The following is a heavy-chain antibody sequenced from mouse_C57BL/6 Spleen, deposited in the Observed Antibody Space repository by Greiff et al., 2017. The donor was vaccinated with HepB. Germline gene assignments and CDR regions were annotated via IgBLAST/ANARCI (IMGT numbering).Heavy chain of an antibody. D-gene: IGHD1-1*01. Sequence: EVMLVESGGGLVQPGGSLSLSCAASGFTFTDYYMSWVRQPPGKALEWLGFIRNKANGYTTEYSASVKGRFTSSRDNSQSILYLQMNALRAEDSATYYCARCYYYGSSRDWYFDVWGTGTTVTVSS. CDR2: IRNKANGYTT. V-gene: IGHV7-3*01. J-gene: IGHJ1*03. CDR1: GFTFTDYY. CDR3: ARCYYYGSSRDWYFDV.